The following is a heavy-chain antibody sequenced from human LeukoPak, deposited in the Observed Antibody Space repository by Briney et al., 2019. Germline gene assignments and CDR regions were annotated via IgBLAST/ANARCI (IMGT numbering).Heavy chain of an antibody. CDR1: GYSISSGYY. Sequence: SGTLSLTCTVSGYSISSGYYWGWIRQPPGKGLEWIGSIYHSGSTYYNPSLKSRVTISVDTSKNQFSLKLSSVTAADTAVYYCAGGTTSRRAFDIWGQGTMVTVSS. J-gene: IGHJ3*02. CDR2: IYHSGST. CDR3: AGGTTSRRAFDI. D-gene: IGHD2-2*01. V-gene: IGHV4-38-2*02.